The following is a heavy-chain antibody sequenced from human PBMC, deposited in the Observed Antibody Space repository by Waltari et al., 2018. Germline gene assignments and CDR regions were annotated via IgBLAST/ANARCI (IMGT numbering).Heavy chain of an antibody. CDR3: ARDRGRGIYLDS. D-gene: IGHD1-1*01. Sequence: MSSTDWWSWVRQSPGKGLEWIGQVQRSGRTNYNPSFASRVTISIDTSTNHFSLKVTSATAADTAVYFCARDRGRGIYLDSWGQGTLVTVSP. CDR1: MSSTDW. J-gene: IGHJ4*02. CDR2: VQRSGRT. V-gene: IGHV4-4*01.